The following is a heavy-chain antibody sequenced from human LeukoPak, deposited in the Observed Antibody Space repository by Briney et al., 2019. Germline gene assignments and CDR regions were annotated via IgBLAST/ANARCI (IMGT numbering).Heavy chain of an antibody. CDR2: IYYSGST. J-gene: IGHJ3*02. D-gene: IGHD3-22*01. CDR3: ARDLDYYDSSGYYGDAFDI. V-gene: IGHV4-59*01. Sequence: SETLSLTCTVSGGSISGYYWSWIRQPPGKGLEWIGYIYYSGSTNYNPSLKSRVTISVDTSKNQFSLKLSSVTAADTAVYYCARDLDYYDSSGYYGDAFDIWGQGTMVTVSS. CDR1: GGSISGYY.